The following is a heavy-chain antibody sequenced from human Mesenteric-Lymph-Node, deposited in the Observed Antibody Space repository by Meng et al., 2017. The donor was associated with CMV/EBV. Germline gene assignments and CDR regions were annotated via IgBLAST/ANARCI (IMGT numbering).Heavy chain of an antibody. CDR2: INHSGST. D-gene: IGHD3-3*01. Sequence: SETLSLTCAVYGGSFSGYYWSWIRQPPGKGLEWIGEINHSGSTNYNPSLKSRVTISVDTSKNQFSLKLSSVNAADTAVYYCASTPWKYDFWSGYYTLYYYYGMDVWGQGTTVTVSS. CDR3: ASTPWKYDFWSGYYTLYYYYGMDV. J-gene: IGHJ6*02. CDR1: GGSFSGYY. V-gene: IGHV4-34*01.